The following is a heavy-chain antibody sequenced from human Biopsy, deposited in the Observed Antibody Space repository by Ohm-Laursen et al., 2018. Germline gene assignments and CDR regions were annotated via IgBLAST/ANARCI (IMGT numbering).Heavy chain of an antibody. Sequence: GASVKVSCKASGYTFTSHDINWARQATGQGLEWMGWMSPNTGNTVYAQRFQDRVTMTSDTSTGTVYMELTSLTSDDTAVYFCARWETTLGRSLDSWGQGTLVAVSS. V-gene: IGHV1-8*01. J-gene: IGHJ4*02. CDR3: ARWETTLGRSLDS. D-gene: IGHD1-26*01. CDR1: GYTFTSHD. CDR2: MSPNTGNT.